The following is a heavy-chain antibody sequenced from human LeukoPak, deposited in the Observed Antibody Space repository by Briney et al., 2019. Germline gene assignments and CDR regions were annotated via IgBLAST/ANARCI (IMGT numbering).Heavy chain of an antibody. CDR3: ARDNSVGDNAWWFDP. Sequence: ASVKVSCKVSGYTLTELSMHWVRQAPGKGLEWMGGFDPEDGETIYAQKFQGRVTMTRDMSTSTDYMELSSLRSEDTAIYYCARDNSVGDNAWWFDPWGQGTLVTVSS. CDR2: FDPEDGET. CDR1: GYTLTELS. J-gene: IGHJ5*02. V-gene: IGHV1-24*01. D-gene: IGHD1-26*01.